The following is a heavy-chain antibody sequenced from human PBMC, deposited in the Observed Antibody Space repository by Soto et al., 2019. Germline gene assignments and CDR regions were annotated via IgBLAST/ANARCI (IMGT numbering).Heavy chain of an antibody. D-gene: IGHD2-15*01. Sequence: GASVKVSCKASGYTFTSYYMRWVRQAPGQGLEWMGIINPSGGSTSYAQKFQGRVTVTRDTSTSTVYMELSSLRSEDTAVYYCARDHTDIVVVVAKETKWFDPWGQGTLVTVSS. V-gene: IGHV1-46*01. J-gene: IGHJ5*02. CDR1: GYTFTSYY. CDR3: ARDHTDIVVVVAKETKWFDP. CDR2: INPSGGST.